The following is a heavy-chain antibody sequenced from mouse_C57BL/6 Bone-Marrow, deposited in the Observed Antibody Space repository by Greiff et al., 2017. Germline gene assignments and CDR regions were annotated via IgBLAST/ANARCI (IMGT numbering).Heavy chain of an antibody. Sequence: EVKLVESGGGLVKPGGSLKLSCAASGFTFSDYGMHWVRQAPEQGLEWVAYISSGSSPIYYAETVKGRFTISRDNAKNTLFLQINSLRSEDTAMYYCARLRRVYYAMDYWGQGTSVTVSS. J-gene: IGHJ4*01. CDR1: GFTFSDYG. CDR3: ARLRRVYYAMDY. V-gene: IGHV5-17*01. CDR2: ISSGSSPI. D-gene: IGHD2-4*01.